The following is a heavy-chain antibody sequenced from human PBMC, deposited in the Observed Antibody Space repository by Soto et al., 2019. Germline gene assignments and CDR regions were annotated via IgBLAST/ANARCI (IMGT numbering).Heavy chain of an antibody. CDR1: GYTFTSYD. CDR2: MNPNSGNT. Sequence: ASVKVSCKASGYTFTSYDINWVRQATGQGLEWMGWMNPNSGNTGYAQKFQGRVTMTRNTSISTAYMELSSLRSEDTAVYYCARHGSGMHYKILANWFDPWGQGTPVTVSS. V-gene: IGHV1-8*01. D-gene: IGHD1-1*01. CDR3: ARHGSGMHYKILANWFDP. J-gene: IGHJ5*02.